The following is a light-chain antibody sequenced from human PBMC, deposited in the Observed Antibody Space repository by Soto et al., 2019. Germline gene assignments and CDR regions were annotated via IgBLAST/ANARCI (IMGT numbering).Light chain of an antibody. CDR3: QQAYNIILT. Sequence: DIQLTQSPSSLSASVGDTVTITCRASQTIATYLNWWQHRPGTAPRLLISSASNLHSGVPSRFIGSGSGTDLTLDIRSLQPEDSATYFCQQAYNIILTFGGGTKV. V-gene: IGKV1-39*01. J-gene: IGKJ4*01. CDR2: SAS. CDR1: QTIATY.